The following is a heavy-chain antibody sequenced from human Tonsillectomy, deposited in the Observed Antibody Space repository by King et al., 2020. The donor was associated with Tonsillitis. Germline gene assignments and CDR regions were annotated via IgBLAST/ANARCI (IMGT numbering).Heavy chain of an antibody. CDR1: GFTFSSYE. J-gene: IGHJ4*02. V-gene: IGHV3-48*03. Sequence: VQLVESGGGLVQPGGSLRLSCAASGFTFSSYEMNWVRQAPGKGLEWVAYLSTCGSAIFYADYVKGRFTISRDNAKNSLCLQMNSLRAEDTALYYCARYYAAGTYLDYWGQGTLVTVSS. CDR3: ARYYAAGTYLDY. CDR2: LSTCGSAI. D-gene: IGHD3-10*01.